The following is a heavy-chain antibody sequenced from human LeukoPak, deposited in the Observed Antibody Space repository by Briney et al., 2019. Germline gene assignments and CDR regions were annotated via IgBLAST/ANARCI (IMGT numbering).Heavy chain of an antibody. J-gene: IGHJ4*02. CDR2: TNHSGST. Sequence: SETLSLTCAVYGGSLSGYYWSWIRQPPGKGLEWIGETNHSGSTNYNPSLKSRVTISVDTSKNQFSLKLSSVTAADTAVYYCARRRRYYFDYWGQGTLVTVSS. CDR3: ARRRRYYFDY. V-gene: IGHV4-34*01. CDR1: GGSLSGYY.